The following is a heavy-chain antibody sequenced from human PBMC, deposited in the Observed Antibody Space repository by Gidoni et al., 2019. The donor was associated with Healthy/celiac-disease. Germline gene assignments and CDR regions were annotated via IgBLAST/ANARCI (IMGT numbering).Heavy chain of an antibody. Sequence: QVQLVQSGAEVKKPGASVKVSCKASGYTFTSYGISWVRQAPGQGLEWMGWISAYNGNTNYAQKLQGRVTMTTDTSTSTAYMELRSLRSDDTAVYYCARDVPGWRWATVVTYYFDYWGQGTLVTVSS. D-gene: IGHD2-21*02. J-gene: IGHJ4*02. CDR3: ARDVPGWRWATVVTYYFDY. V-gene: IGHV1-18*04. CDR2: ISAYNGNT. CDR1: GYTFTSYG.